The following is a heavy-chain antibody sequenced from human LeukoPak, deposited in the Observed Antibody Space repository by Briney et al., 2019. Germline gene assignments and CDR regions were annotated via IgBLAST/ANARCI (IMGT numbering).Heavy chain of an antibody. V-gene: IGHV4-31*03. D-gene: IGHD3-22*01. CDR1: GGSISSGAYY. CDR3: ASHNSGYYFDY. Sequence: PSQTLSLTCTVSGGSISSGAYYWSWIRQHPGKGLEWIGYIYYSGSTYYNPSLKSRVTISVDTSKNQFSLKLSSVTAADTAVYYRASHNSGYYFDYWGQGTLVTVSS. CDR2: IYYSGST. J-gene: IGHJ4*02.